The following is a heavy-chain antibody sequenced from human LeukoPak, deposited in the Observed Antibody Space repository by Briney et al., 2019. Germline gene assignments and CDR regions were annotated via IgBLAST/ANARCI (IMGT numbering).Heavy chain of an antibody. J-gene: IGHJ6*04. CDR1: GFTFSSYW. D-gene: IGHD6-13*01. V-gene: IGHV3-7*03. CDR2: IKQDGSEK. CDR3: ARDSSSWYYYYYYGMDV. Sequence: GGSLRLSCAASGFTFSSYWMSWVRRAPGKGLEWVANIKQDGSEKYYVDSVKGRFTISRDNAKNSLYLQMNSLRAEDTAVYYCARDSSSWYYYYYYGMDVWGKGTTVTVSS.